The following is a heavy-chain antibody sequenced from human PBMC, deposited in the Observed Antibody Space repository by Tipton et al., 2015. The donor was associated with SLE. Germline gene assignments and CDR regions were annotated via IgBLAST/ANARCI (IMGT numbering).Heavy chain of an antibody. D-gene: IGHD6-13*01. V-gene: IGHV3-7*01. CDR1: GFTVSSNY. J-gene: IGHJ5*02. CDR2: IKQDGSEK. CDR3: ARGPAAGNNWFDP. Sequence: SLRLSCAASGFTVSSNYMSWVRQAPGKGLEWVANIKQDGSEKYYVDSVKGRFTISRDNAKNSLYLQMNSLRAEDTAVYYCARGPAAGNNWFDPWGQGTLVTVSS.